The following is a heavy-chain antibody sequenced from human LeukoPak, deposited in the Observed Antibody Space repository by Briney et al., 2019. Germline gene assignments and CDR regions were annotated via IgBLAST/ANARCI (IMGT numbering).Heavy chain of an antibody. CDR2: ISYDGSNK. D-gene: IGHD2-2*01. CDR3: ATVQYCSSNSCYRSNGLDV. CDR1: GFTFSSYA. J-gene: IGHJ6*02. Sequence: PGGSLRLSCAASGFTFSSYAMSWVRQAPGKGLQWVAVISYDGSNKYYADSVKGRFTISRDNSKNTVYLQISSLRAEDTAVYYCATVQYCSSNSCYRSNGLDVWGQGTTVTVPS. V-gene: IGHV3-30*03.